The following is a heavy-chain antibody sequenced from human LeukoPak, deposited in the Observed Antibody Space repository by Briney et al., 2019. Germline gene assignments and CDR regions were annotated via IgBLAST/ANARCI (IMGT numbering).Heavy chain of an antibody. Sequence: GGSLRLSCAASGFTFSNYGMHWVRQAPGKGLEWVAVISYDGSNKYYADSVKGRFTISRDNSKNTLYLQMNSLRAEDTAVYYCARGVVWFGELWGYFDYWGQGTLVTVSS. CDR3: ARGVVWFGELWGYFDY. CDR1: GFTFSNYG. V-gene: IGHV3-30*12. J-gene: IGHJ4*02. D-gene: IGHD3-10*01. CDR2: ISYDGSNK.